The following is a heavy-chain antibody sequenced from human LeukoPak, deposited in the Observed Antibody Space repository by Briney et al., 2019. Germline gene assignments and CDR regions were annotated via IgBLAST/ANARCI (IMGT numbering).Heavy chain of an antibody. CDR2: IRYDGSNK. Sequence: GGSLRLSCAASGFTFSSYGMHWVRQAPGKGLEWVAVIRYDGSNKYYADSVKGRFTISRDNSKNTLYLQMNSLRAEDTAVYYCAKDLRVLPAENDDDYWGQETLVTVSS. CDR1: GFTFSSYG. J-gene: IGHJ4*02. V-gene: IGHV3-30*02. D-gene: IGHD2-2*01. CDR3: AKDLRVLPAENDDDY.